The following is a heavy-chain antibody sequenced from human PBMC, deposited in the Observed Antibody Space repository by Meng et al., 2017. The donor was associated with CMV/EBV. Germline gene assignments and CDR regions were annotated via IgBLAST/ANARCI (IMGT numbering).Heavy chain of an antibody. J-gene: IGHJ5*02. CDR2: IRYDGSNK. V-gene: IGHV3-30*02. D-gene: IGHD2-21*01. Sequence: GGSLRLSCAASGFTFSSYGMHWVRHAPGKGLEWVAFIRYDGSNKYYADSVKGRFTISRDNSKNTLYLQMNSLRAEDTAVYYCAKDHVVVIALPPNWFDPWGQGTLVTVSS. CDR3: AKDHVVVIALPPNWFDP. CDR1: GFTFSSYG.